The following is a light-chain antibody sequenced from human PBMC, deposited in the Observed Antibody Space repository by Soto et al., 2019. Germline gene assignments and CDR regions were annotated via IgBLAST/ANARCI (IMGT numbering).Light chain of an antibody. V-gene: IGKV3-11*01. J-gene: IGKJ3*01. Sequence: EIVLTQSPATLSLSPGERATLSCRASQSVSSYLAWYQQKPGQAPRLLIYDASNRATGIPARFSGSGSGTDFTLTISSLEPEDFAVYYCQQHSTRFTFGPGTKVDIK. CDR3: QQHSTRFT. CDR1: QSVSSY. CDR2: DAS.